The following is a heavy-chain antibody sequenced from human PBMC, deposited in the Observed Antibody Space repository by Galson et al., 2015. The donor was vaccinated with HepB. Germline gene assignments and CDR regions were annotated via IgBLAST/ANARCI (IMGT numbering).Heavy chain of an antibody. D-gene: IGHD2-15*01. CDR2: INHSGST. J-gene: IGHJ4*02. CDR1: GGSFSGYY. CDR3: ARGEGIVVVVAATPSPRERAKTFDS. V-gene: IGHV4-34*01. Sequence: SETLSLTCAVYGGSFSGYYWSWIRQPPGKGLEWIGEINHSGSTNYNPSLKSRVTISVDTSKNQFSLKLSSVTAADTAVYYCARGEGIVVVVAATPSPRERAKTFDSWGQGTLVTVSS.